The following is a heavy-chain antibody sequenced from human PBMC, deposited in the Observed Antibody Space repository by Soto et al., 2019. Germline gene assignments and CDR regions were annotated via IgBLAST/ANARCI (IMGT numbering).Heavy chain of an antibody. J-gene: IGHJ6*02. CDR1: GGSISSGGYS. Sequence: SETLSLTCAVSGGSISSGGYSRSWIRQPPGKGLEWIGYIYHSGSTYYNPSLKSRVTISVDRSKNQFSLKLSSVTAADTAVYYCASGYSYGRSHYYYGMDVWGQGTTVTVSS. CDR3: ASGYSYGRSHYYYGMDV. CDR2: IYHSGST. D-gene: IGHD5-18*01. V-gene: IGHV4-30-2*01.